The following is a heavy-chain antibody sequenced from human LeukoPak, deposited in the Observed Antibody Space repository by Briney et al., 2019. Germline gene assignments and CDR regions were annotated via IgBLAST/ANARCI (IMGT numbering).Heavy chain of an antibody. V-gene: IGHV1-69*13. D-gene: IGHD6-6*01. Sequence: GASVKVSCKASGGTFSSYAISWVRQAPGQGLEWMGGIIPIFGTANCAQKFQGRVAITADESTSTAYMELSRLRSDDTAVYYCASIGAAAQHDYWGQGTLVTVSS. J-gene: IGHJ4*02. CDR1: GGTFSSYA. CDR3: ASIGAAAQHDY. CDR2: IIPIFGTA.